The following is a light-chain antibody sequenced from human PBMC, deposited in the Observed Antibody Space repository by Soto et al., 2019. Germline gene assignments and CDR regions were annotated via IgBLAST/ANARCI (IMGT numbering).Light chain of an antibody. J-gene: IGKJ4*01. CDR1: QGISSY. Sequence: DIQMTQSPSSLSASVGDRVTITCRASQGISSYLAWYQQKPGKVPKVLIYAASTLQSGVPSRFSGSGSGTDFTLTISSLQPEDAATYYCQKYNSAPRTVGGGTKVDSK. CDR2: AAS. V-gene: IGKV1-27*01. CDR3: QKYNSAPRT.